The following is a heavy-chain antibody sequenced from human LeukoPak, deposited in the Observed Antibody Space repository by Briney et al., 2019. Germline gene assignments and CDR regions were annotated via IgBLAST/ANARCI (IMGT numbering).Heavy chain of an antibody. D-gene: IGHD3-9*01. Sequence: QPGGSLRLSCAASGFTFSRYAMHWVRQAPGKGLVWVSRFNSDGSNTRYTDSVKGRFIISKDNAKTTLYLQINSLRAEETAVYYCTSEFSGDYDILTDYYEGNAFDYWGQGTLVTVSS. V-gene: IGHV3-74*01. CDR1: GFTFSRYA. CDR2: FNSDGSNT. J-gene: IGHJ4*02. CDR3: TSEFSGDYDILTDYYEGNAFDY.